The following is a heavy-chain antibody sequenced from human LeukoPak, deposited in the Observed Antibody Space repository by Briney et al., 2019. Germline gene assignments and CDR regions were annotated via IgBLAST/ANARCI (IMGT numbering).Heavy chain of an antibody. J-gene: IGHJ4*02. CDR1: GGPISSYY. CDR2: HYYSGGT. D-gene: IGHD6-13*01. Sequence: PSETLSLLWSVSGGPISSYYYSWVPPPPGKGLKGIGDHYYSGGTNYNPALKSRVNISREPSKNQLSLNLSSVTAADTAVYYCAMGIAAAGTAYWGQGTLDSVSS. CDR3: AMGIAAAGTAY. V-gene: IGHV4-59*08.